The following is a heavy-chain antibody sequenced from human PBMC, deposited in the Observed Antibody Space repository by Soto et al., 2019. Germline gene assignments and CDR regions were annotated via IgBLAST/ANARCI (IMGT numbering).Heavy chain of an antibody. D-gene: IGHD4-17*01. V-gene: IGHV2-5*02. CDR2: IYWDDAK. CDR1: GFSLSTSGVG. CDR3: AHPTVTTAFDY. J-gene: IGHJ4*02. Sequence: QITLKESGPTLVKPTQTLTLTCTFSGFSLSTSGVGVGWSRQPPGKALEWLALIYWDDAKRYSPSLKSRLTITKHTSKNQVVLTMTNIDPVDTSTYCCAHPTVTTAFDYWGQRTLVTVSS.